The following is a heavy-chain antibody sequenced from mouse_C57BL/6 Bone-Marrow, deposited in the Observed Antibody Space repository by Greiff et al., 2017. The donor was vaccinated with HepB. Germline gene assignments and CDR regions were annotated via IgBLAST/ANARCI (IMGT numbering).Heavy chain of an antibody. CDR1: GFSFNTYA. CDR2: IRSKSNNYAT. Sequence: EVKLMESGGGLVQPKGSLKLSCAASGFSFNTYAMNWVRQAPGKGLEWVARIRSKSNNYATYYADSVKDRFTISRDDSESMLYLQMNNLKTEDTAMYYCEALYYYGSSWFAYWGQGTLVTVSA. CDR3: EALYYYGSSWFAY. V-gene: IGHV10-1*01. D-gene: IGHD1-1*01. J-gene: IGHJ3*01.